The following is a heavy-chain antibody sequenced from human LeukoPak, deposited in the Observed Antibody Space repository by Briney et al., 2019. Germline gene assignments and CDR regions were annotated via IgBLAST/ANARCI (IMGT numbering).Heavy chain of an antibody. CDR3: ARGRDSGSYYFLDY. Sequence: SETLSLTCTVSSGSISSYYWSWIRQPAGKGLEWIGRIYTSGSTNYNPSLKSRVTMSVDTSKNQFSLKLSSVTAADTAVYYCARGRDSGSYYFLDYWGQGTLVTVSS. V-gene: IGHV4-4*07. D-gene: IGHD1-26*01. CDR2: IYTSGST. CDR1: SGSISSYY. J-gene: IGHJ4*02.